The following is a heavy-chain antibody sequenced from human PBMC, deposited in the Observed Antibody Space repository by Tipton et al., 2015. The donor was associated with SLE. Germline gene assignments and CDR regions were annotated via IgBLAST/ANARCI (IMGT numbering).Heavy chain of an antibody. Sequence: TLSLTCTVSGGSISSGGYYWSWIRQHPGKGLEWIGYIYYSGSTYYNPSLKSRVTISVDTSKNQFSLKLSSVTAADTAVYYCARESPGYSSGWIDYWGQGTLVTVSS. D-gene: IGHD6-19*01. V-gene: IGHV4-31*03. J-gene: IGHJ4*02. CDR1: GGSISSGGYY. CDR2: IYYSGST. CDR3: ARESPGYSSGWIDY.